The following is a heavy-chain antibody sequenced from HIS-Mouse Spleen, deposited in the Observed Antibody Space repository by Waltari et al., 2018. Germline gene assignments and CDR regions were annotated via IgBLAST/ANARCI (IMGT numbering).Heavy chain of an antibody. Sequence: QVQLVESGGGVVQPGRSLSLSCAASGFPFGSHGMHWVRQAPGKGLEWVAVISYDGSNKYYADSVKGRFTISRDNSKNTLYLQMNSLRAEDTAVYYCAKDKHHAFDYWGQGTLVTVSS. CDR1: GFPFGSHG. J-gene: IGHJ4*02. CDR3: AKDKHHAFDY. CDR2: ISYDGSNK. V-gene: IGHV3-30*18.